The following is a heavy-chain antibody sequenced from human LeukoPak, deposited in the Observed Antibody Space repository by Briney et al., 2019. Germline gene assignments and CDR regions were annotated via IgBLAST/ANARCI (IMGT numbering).Heavy chain of an antibody. D-gene: IGHD2-2*01. CDR1: GYTFTGYY. J-gene: IGHJ4*02. CDR2: INPNSGDT. Sequence: GASVKVSCKASGYTFTGYYMHWVRQAPGRGFEWMGWINPNSGDTNYAQKFQGRVTMTRDTSISTAHMELSRLRSDDTAVYYCARANPLYCSSITCLFDYWGQGTLVTVSS. CDR3: ARANPLYCSSITCLFDY. V-gene: IGHV1-2*02.